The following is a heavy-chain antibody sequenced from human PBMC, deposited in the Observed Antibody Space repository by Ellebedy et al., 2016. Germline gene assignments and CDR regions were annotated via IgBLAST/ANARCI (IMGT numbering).Heavy chain of an antibody. CDR3: ASFSRDDYNYGGPDY. J-gene: IGHJ4*02. V-gene: IGHV5-51*01. D-gene: IGHD5-24*01. CDR2: VYPGDSNT. Sequence: GESLKISCKGSGYSFTNYWIGWVRQMPGKGLEWMGIVYPGDSNTRYSPSFQGQVTISADKSISTAYLQWSSLKASDTAMYYCASFSRDDYNYGGPDYWGQGTLVTVSS. CDR1: GYSFTNYW.